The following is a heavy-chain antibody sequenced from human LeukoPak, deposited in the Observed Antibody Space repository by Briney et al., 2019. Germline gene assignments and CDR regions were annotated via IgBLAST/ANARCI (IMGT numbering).Heavy chain of an antibody. CDR3: AATYCGGDCTYYFDY. V-gene: IGHV3-23*01. CDR1: GFTFSSYA. CDR2: ISGSGGST. Sequence: GGSLRLSCAASGFTFSSYAMSWVRQAPGKGLEWVSAISGSGGSTYYADSVKGRFTISRDNSKSTLYLQMNSLRAEDTAVYYCAATYCGGDCTYYFDYWGQGTLVTVSS. D-gene: IGHD2-21*01. J-gene: IGHJ4*02.